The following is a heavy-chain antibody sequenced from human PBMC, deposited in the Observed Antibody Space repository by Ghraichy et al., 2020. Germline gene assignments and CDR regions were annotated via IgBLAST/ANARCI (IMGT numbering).Heavy chain of an antibody. CDR1: GFTFSVYS. CDR2: IKQEGSEK. J-gene: IGHJ4*02. Sequence: GESLNISCAASGFTFSVYSMSWVRQAPGKGLEWVASIKQEGSEKSYVDSVKGRFTISRHNAKNSLYLQMNSLRAEDTAVYYCARGRGYFDYWGQGTLVTVSS. CDR3: ARGRGYFDY. D-gene: IGHD3-16*01. V-gene: IGHV3-7*03.